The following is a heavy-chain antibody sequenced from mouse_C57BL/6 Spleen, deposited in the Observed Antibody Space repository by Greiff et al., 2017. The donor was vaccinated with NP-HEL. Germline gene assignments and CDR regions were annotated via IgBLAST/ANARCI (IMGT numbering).Heavy chain of an antibody. CDR3: ARLGPSAYFDV. D-gene: IGHD3-1*01. CDR1: GYTFTSYW. Sequence: QVQLQQPGAELVKPGASVKLSCKASGYTFTSYWMHWVKQRPGQGLEWIGMIHPNSGSTNYNEKFKSKATLTVDKSSSTAYMQLSSLTSEDSAVYYCARLGPSAYFDVWGTGTTVTVSS. V-gene: IGHV1-64*01. CDR2: IHPNSGST. J-gene: IGHJ1*03.